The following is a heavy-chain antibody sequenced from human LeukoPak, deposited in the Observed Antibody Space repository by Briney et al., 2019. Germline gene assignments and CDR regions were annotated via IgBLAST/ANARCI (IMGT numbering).Heavy chain of an antibody. CDR3: AKDQRWESPNYLDS. Sequence: GGSLRLSCAAPGFTFSSSAMSWVRQVPGKGLEWVSGISASGGSTYYADSVRGRFTISRDNSKNTLYVQMNSLRDEDTAVYYSAKDQRWESPNYLDSWGQGTLVTVSS. V-gene: IGHV3-23*01. D-gene: IGHD1-26*01. CDR1: GFTFSSSA. J-gene: IGHJ4*02. CDR2: ISASGGST.